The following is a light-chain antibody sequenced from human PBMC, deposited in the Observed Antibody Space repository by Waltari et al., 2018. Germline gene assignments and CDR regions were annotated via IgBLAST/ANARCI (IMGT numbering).Light chain of an antibody. V-gene: IGKV1-39*01. J-gene: IGKJ1*01. CDR2: AAS. CDR1: QSISTY. Sequence: DIQMTQSPSSLSASVGDRVTITCRASQSISTYLNWYQQKPGKAPKLLIYAASSLQSGVPSRFSGSGSGTAFTLTISRLQPEDFASYYCQQSYNTLWTFGQGTKVEIK. CDR3: QQSYNTLWT.